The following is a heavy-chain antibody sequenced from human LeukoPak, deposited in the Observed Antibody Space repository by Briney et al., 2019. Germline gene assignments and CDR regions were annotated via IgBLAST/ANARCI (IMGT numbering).Heavy chain of an antibody. V-gene: IGHV4-31*03. Sequence: PSETLSLTCTVSGGSISSGGYYWSWIRQHPGKGLEWIGYIYYSGSTYYSSSLKSRVTISVDTSKNQFSLTLSSVTAADTAVYYCARGLPYSDRGDNWGQGTLVTVSS. CDR1: GGSISSGGYY. J-gene: IGHJ4*02. CDR3: ARGLPYSDRGDN. CDR2: IYYSGST. D-gene: IGHD6-13*01.